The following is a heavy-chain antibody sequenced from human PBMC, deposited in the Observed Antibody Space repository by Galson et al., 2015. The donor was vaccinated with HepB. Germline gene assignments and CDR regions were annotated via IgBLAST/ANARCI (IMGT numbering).Heavy chain of an antibody. J-gene: IGHJ4*02. D-gene: IGHD3-10*01. CDR2: ISSSGITI. CDR3: ARASTRDTYYYGSGSYSSFDY. CDR1: GFTFSDYY. V-gene: IGHV3-11*01. Sequence: SLRLSCAASGFTFSDYYMSWLRQAPGKGLEWVSYISSSGITIYYADSVKGRFTISRDNAKKSLHLQMNSLRAEDTAVYYCARASTRDTYYYGSGSYSSFDYWGQGTLVTVSS.